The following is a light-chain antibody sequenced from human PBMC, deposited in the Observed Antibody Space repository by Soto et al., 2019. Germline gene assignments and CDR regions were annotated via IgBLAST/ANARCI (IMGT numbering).Light chain of an antibody. Sequence: DIQFTQSPSVLSASVGDTLTITCRASQALSNYLAWYQQKPGKAPDLLIYSASTLQSGVPSRFSGSGSETEFSLTIRALQPEDFATYYCQQLSRYPLTFGGGTKVDIK. J-gene: IGKJ4*01. V-gene: IGKV1-9*01. CDR1: QALSNY. CDR3: QQLSRYPLT. CDR2: SAS.